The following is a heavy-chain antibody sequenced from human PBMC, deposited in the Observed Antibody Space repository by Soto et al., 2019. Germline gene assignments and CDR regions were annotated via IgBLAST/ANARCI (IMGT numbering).Heavy chain of an antibody. Sequence: QVQLVESGGGVVQPGRSLRLSCVASRFTFKNYGMHWVRQAPGKGLEWVANVWHDGNNKNYADSVKGRFTISRDNSQNALYLQMNSVRVEDTAVYYCVRNKARYFDFVTPLGGMDVWGQGTTVIVSS. CDR2: VWHDGNNK. D-gene: IGHD3-9*01. V-gene: IGHV3-33*01. J-gene: IGHJ6*02. CDR1: RFTFKNYG. CDR3: VRNKARYFDFVTPLGGMDV.